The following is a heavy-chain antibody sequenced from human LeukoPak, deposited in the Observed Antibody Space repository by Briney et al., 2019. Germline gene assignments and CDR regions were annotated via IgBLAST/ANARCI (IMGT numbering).Heavy chain of an antibody. Sequence: GGSLRLSCAASGFTFSSYAMSWVRQAPGKGLEWVSAISGSGGSTYYADSVKGRFTISRDNSKNTLYVQMNSLRAEDTAIYYCAKAGPNTGSYRNPFDYWGQGTLVTVSS. CDR2: ISGSGGST. D-gene: IGHD1-26*01. V-gene: IGHV3-23*01. CDR3: AKAGPNTGSYRNPFDY. CDR1: GFTFSSYA. J-gene: IGHJ4*02.